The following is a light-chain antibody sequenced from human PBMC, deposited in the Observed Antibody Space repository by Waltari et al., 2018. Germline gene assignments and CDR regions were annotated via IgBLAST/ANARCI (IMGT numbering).Light chain of an antibody. CDR2: KAS. Sequence: DIQMTQSPSTLSASVGDRVAITCRASQSISSWLAWYQQKPGKAPKLLIYKASYLESGVPSRLSGSGSGTEFPLTINSLQPDDFATYYCQQYDTFSATFGPGTTVEI. CDR1: QSISSW. V-gene: IGKV1-5*03. CDR3: QQYDTFSAT. J-gene: IGKJ1*01.